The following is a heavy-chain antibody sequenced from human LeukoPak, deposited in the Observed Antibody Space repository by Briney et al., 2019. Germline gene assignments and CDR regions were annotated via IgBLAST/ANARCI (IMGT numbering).Heavy chain of an antibody. D-gene: IGHD3-10*01. CDR3: ARWPSSGIHY. J-gene: IGHJ4*02. CDR2: INPNSGVT. CDR1: GYTFTGYY. Sequence: ASVKVSCKASGYTFTGYYMHWVRQAPGQGREWMGWINPNSGVTNYAQKFQGRVSMTRDTSISTAYMELSSLTSDDTAVYYCARWPSSGIHYWGQGTLVTVSS. V-gene: IGHV1-2*02.